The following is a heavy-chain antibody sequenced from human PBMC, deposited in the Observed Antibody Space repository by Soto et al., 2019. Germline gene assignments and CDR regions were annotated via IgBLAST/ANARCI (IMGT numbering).Heavy chain of an antibody. Sequence: SETLSLPCTVSGGSFRSGCYYRCWIRPPPGKGLGWNGYVYHTGRTSYNPSLTSRVSISMDTPKNQFYLHLSSVTAADLALSFCARDFDFCDSWGQGSLVTVSS. J-gene: IGHJ4*02. CDR3: ARDFDFCDS. D-gene: IGHD3-3*01. V-gene: IGHV4-61*01. CDR1: GGSFRSGCYY. CDR2: VYHTGRT.